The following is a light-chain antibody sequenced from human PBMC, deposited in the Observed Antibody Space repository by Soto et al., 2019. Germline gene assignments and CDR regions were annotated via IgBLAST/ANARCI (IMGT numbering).Light chain of an antibody. V-gene: IGKV3-11*01. CDR3: QQRANWIT. Sequence: EVVLTQSPATLSLSPGERATLSCRASQSVGIYLAWYQHKSGQAPRLLIYDASNRATGIPDRFSGSGSGMDFTLTIDSLEPEDFAVYYCQQRANWITFGQGTRLEIK. CDR1: QSVGIY. J-gene: IGKJ5*01. CDR2: DAS.